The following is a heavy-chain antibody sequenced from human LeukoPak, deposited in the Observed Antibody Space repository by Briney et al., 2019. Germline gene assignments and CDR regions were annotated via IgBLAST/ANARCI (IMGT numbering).Heavy chain of an antibody. V-gene: IGHV3-74*01. CDR3: ARIGSNAALDY. CDR2: INSDGTNT. D-gene: IGHD6-13*01. J-gene: IGHJ4*02. CDR1: GFTLSGYW. Sequence: GGSLRLSCAASGFTLSGYWMHWVRQAPGEGLVWVSHINSDGTNTRYADSVKGRFTISRDNARNTLYLQMRSLRADDTAVYYCARIGSNAALDYWGQGALVTVSS.